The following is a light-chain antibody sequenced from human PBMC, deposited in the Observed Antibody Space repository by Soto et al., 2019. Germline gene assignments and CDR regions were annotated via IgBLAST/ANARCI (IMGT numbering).Light chain of an antibody. J-gene: IGLJ2*01. CDR2: EVS. V-gene: IGLV2-8*01. CDR1: SSDVGAYDY. Sequence: QSVLTQPPSASGSPGQSVTISCTGTSSDVGAYDYVFWYQQHPGKAPKLMIYEVSQRPSGVPDRVSGSKSGNTASLTISGLQAEDEGDYYCSSFAGINNLLFGGGTKLTVL. CDR3: SSFAGINNLL.